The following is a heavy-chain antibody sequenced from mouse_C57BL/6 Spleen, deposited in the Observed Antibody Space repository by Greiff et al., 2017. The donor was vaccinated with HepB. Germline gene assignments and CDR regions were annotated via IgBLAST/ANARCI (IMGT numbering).Heavy chain of an antibody. D-gene: IGHD2-4*01. CDR1: GYTFTSYW. CDR3: ARDDYDYDGFAY. J-gene: IGHJ3*01. CDR2: IDPSDSYT. Sequence: QVQLQQPGAELVRPGTSVKLSCKASGYTFTSYWMHWVKQRPGQGLEWIGVIDPSDSYTNYDQKFKGKATLTVDTSSSTAYMQLSSLTSEDSAVYYCARDDYDYDGFAYWGQGTLVTVSA. V-gene: IGHV1-59*01.